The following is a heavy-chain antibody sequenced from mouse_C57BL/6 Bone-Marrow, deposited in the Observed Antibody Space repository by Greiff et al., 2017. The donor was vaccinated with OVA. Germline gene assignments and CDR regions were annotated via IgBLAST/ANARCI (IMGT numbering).Heavy chain of an antibody. Sequence: VQLQQSGAELARPGASVKLSCKASGYTFTSYGISWVKQRPGQGLEWIGEIYPRSGNTYYNEKFKGKATLTADKSSSTAYMELSSLTSEDSAVYFCASRNDGSGLAYWGQGTLVTVSA. J-gene: IGHJ3*01. CDR2: IYPRSGNT. D-gene: IGHD2-3*01. CDR1: GYTFTSYG. V-gene: IGHV1-81*01. CDR3: ASRNDGSGLAY.